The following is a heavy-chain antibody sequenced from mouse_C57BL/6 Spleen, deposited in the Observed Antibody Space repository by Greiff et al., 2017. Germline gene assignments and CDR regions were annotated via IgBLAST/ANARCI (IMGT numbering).Heavy chain of an antibody. D-gene: IGHD1-1*01. CDR3: TRRYYGSPSYWYFDV. Sequence: VKLQQSGAELVRPGASVTLSCKASGYTFTDYEMRWVKQTPVHGLEWIGAIDPETGGTAYNQKFKGKAILTADKSSSTAYMELRSLTSEDSAVYYCTRRYYGSPSYWYFDVWGTGTTVTVSS. V-gene: IGHV1-15*01. J-gene: IGHJ1*03. CDR1: GYTFTDYE. CDR2: IDPETGGT.